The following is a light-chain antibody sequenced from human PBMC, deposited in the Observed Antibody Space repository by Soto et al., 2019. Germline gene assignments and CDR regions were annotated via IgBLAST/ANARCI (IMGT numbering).Light chain of an antibody. V-gene: IGKV3-20*01. CDR2: GTS. CDR1: QSVSSSY. Sequence: PGERATLSCRASQSVSSSYLAWYQQTPGQAPRLLIYGTSNRATGIPDRFSGSGSGTDFTLTISRLEPEDFAVYYCQQYGNSRWTFGRGTKVDIK. J-gene: IGKJ1*01. CDR3: QQYGNSRWT.